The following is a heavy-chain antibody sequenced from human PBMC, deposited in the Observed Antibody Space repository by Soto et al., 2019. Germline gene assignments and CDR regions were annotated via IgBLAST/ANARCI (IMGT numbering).Heavy chain of an antibody. CDR2: IYHSGST. J-gene: IGHJ5*02. V-gene: IGHV4-39*07. Sequence: PSETLSLTCTVSGGSISSSTYYWGWIRQPPGKGLEWIGSIYHSGSTNYNPSLKSRVTISVDKSENQFSLKLSSVTAADTAVYYCARAKRIAAASGWFDPWGQGTLVTV. CDR3: ARAKRIAAASGWFDP. D-gene: IGHD6-13*01. CDR1: GGSISSSTYY.